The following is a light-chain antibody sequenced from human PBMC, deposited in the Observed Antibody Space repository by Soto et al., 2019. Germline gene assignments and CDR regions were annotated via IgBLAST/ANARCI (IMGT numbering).Light chain of an antibody. Sequence: DIQMTQSPSSLSASVGDRVTITCQASQGISSYLNWYQQKPGKAPKLLVHAASSLQSGVPTRFSGGGSGTGFTLTISSLQPEDFATYYCQQSYKVPFTFGPGTKVDIE. J-gene: IGKJ3*01. CDR2: AAS. CDR1: QGISSY. V-gene: IGKV1-39*01. CDR3: QQSYKVPFT.